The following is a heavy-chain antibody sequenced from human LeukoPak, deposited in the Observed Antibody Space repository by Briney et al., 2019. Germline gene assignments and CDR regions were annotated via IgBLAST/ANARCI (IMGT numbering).Heavy chain of an antibody. J-gene: IGHJ4*02. CDR3: AKSGGDYVSFDY. CDR2: ITSSSSYI. V-gene: IGHV3-21*04. D-gene: IGHD4-17*01. CDR1: GFTFSSYS. Sequence: GGSLRLSCAASGFTFSSYSMNWVRQAPGKGLEWVSSITSSSSYIYYADSVKGRFTLSRDNAKNSLYLQMNSLRAEDTAVYYCAKSGGDYVSFDYWGQGTLVTVSS.